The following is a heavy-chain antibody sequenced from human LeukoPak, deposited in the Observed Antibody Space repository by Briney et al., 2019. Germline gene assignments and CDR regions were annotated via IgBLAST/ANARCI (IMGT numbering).Heavy chain of an antibody. CDR2: INHSGST. Sequence: PSETLSLTCAVYGGSFSGYYWSWIRQPPGKGLEWIGEINHSGSTNYNPSLKSRVTISVDTSKNQFSPKLSSVTAADTAVYYCARVVGDYYDSSGYYSGLDYWGQGTLVTVSS. CDR1: GGSFSGYY. CDR3: ARVVGDYYDSSGYYSGLDY. J-gene: IGHJ4*02. V-gene: IGHV4-34*01. D-gene: IGHD3-22*01.